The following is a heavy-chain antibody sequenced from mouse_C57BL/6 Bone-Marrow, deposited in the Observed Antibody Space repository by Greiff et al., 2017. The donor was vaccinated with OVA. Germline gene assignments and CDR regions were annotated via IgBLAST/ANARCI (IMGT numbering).Heavy chain of an antibody. CDR1: GYTFTSYW. CDR2: IDPSDSYT. J-gene: IGHJ1*03. CDR3: ARRGYFDV. Sequence: QVQLQQPGAELVMPGASVKLSCKASGYTFTSYWMHWVKQRPGQGLEWIGEIDPSDSYTNYNQKFKGKSTVTVDKSSSTAYMQLSSLTSEDSAVYYCARRGYFDVWGTGTTVTVSS. V-gene: IGHV1-69*01.